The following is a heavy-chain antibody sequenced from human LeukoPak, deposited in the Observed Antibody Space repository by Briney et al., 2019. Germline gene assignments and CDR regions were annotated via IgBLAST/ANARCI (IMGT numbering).Heavy chain of an antibody. CDR1: GFTFSSYE. D-gene: IGHD6-13*01. Sequence: GGSLRLSCVASGFTFSSYEMNWVRQAPGKGLEWLSYISDSDNTIYYADSVKGRFTISRDNAKSSLYLQMNSLRAEDTALYYCERDRDTRRWYYDAFDLWGQGTMVAVSS. CDR2: ISDSDNTI. V-gene: IGHV3-48*03. J-gene: IGHJ3*01. CDR3: ERDRDTRRWYYDAFDL.